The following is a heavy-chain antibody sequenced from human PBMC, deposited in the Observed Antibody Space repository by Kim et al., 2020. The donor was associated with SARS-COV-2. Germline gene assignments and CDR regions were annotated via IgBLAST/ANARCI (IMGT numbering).Heavy chain of an antibody. CDR2: IYHSGST. Sequence: SETLSLTCTVSGYSISSGYYWGWIRQPPGKGLEWIGSIYHSGSTYYNPSLKSRVTISVDTSKNQFSLKLSSVTAADTAVYYCARDSAVAGTMGFYYYYYGMDVWGQGTTVTVSS. CDR1: GYSISSGYY. CDR3: ARDSAVAGTMGFYYYYYGMDV. V-gene: IGHV4-38-2*02. J-gene: IGHJ6*02. D-gene: IGHD6-19*01.